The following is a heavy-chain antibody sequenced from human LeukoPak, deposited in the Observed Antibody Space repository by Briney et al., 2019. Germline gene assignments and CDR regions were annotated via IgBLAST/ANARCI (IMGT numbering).Heavy chain of an antibody. CDR1: GYTFTSYD. V-gene: IGHV1-8*01. CDR3: ARAISLVRAYDYVWGSYRRKYYFDY. D-gene: IGHD3-16*02. CDR2: MNPNSGST. Sequence: ASVKVSCKASGYTFTSYDINWVRQATGQGLEWMGWMNPNSGSTGYAQKFQGRVTMTRNTSISTAYMELSSLRSEDTAVYYCARAISLVRAYDYVWGSYRRKYYFDYWGQGTLVTVSS. J-gene: IGHJ4*02.